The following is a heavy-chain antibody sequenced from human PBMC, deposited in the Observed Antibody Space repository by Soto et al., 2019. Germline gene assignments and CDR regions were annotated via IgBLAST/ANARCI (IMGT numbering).Heavy chain of an antibody. V-gene: IGHV4-4*08. D-gene: IGHD6-19*01. CDR2: VYNSGKT. CDR1: GGSLTTDSW. Sequence: SETLSLTCTVSGGSLTTDSWTWSWIRKPPGKGLEWIGYVYNSGKTVYNPSLKSRVTLSVDTSKNQFSLRLESVTATDTAVYFCARREAGPGSWFDPWGQGTLVTVSS. J-gene: IGHJ5*02. CDR3: ARREAGPGSWFDP.